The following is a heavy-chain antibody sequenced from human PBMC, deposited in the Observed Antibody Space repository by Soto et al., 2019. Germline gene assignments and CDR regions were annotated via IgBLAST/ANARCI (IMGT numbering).Heavy chain of an antibody. J-gene: IGHJ3*02. Sequence: GGSLRLSCVASEFTFSSYAMSWVRQAPGKGLEWVSAISGSGGSTYYADSVKGRFAVSRDNSKSTLYLQMNSLRDEDTAVYYCAKVPTGEMATVFQAFDIWGQGXMVTV. CDR3: AKVPTGEMATVFQAFDI. D-gene: IGHD4-4*01. V-gene: IGHV3-23*01. CDR2: ISGSGGST. CDR1: EFTFSSYA.